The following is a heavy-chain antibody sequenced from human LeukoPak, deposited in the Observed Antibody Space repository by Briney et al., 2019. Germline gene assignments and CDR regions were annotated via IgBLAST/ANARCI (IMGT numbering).Heavy chain of an antibody. D-gene: IGHD3-22*01. Sequence: GGSLRLSCAASGFTFSSYAMSWVRQAPGKGLEWVSAISDSGGSTYYADSVKGRFTISRDNSKNTLYLQMNSLRAEDTAVYYCAKALFSYYYDSSGYYFDYWGQGTLVTVSS. J-gene: IGHJ4*02. CDR3: AKALFSYYYDSSGYYFDY. CDR2: ISDSGGST. V-gene: IGHV3-23*01. CDR1: GFTFSSYA.